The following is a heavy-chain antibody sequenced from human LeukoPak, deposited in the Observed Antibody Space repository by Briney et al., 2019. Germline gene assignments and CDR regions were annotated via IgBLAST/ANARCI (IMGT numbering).Heavy chain of an antibody. J-gene: IGHJ4*02. CDR1: GFTFSNYA. V-gene: IGHV3-21*01. D-gene: IGHD3-22*01. Sequence: GGSLRLSCAASGFTFSNYAMEWVRQAPGKGLEWVSSISSGGSYIYYADSVKGRFTISRDDAKNSLYLQMNSLTAEDTALYYCARLSGGGYGKYYFDFWGQETLVTVSS. CDR2: ISSGGSYI. CDR3: ARLSGGGYGKYYFDF.